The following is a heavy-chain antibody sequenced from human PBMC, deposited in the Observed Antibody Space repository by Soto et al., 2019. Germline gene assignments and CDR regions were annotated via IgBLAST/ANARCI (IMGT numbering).Heavy chain of an antibody. V-gene: IGHV4-39*01. CDR1: GGSISSSSYY. D-gene: IGHD6-13*01. CDR3: ARAERSSSWYYFDY. J-gene: IGHJ4*02. CDR2: IYYSGST. Sequence: PSETLSLTCTVSGGSISSSSYYWGWIRQPPGKGLEWIGSIYYSGSTYYNPSLKSRVTISVDTSKNQFSLKLSSVTAADTAVYYCARAERSSSWYYFDYWGQGTLVTVSS.